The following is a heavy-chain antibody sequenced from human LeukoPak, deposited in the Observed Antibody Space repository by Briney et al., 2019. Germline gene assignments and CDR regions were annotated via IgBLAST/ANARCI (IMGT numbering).Heavy chain of an antibody. CDR1: GGSISSGDYY. V-gene: IGHV4-30-4*01. D-gene: IGHD3-22*01. J-gene: IGHJ4*02. Sequence: SETLSLTCTVSGGSISSGDYYWSWLRQPPGTGLEWIGYIYYSGSTYYNPSLKSRVTISVDTSKNQFSLKLSSVTAADTAVYYCARTLSYYYDSSGYYRYFDYWGQGTLVTVSS. CDR2: IYYSGST. CDR3: ARTLSYYYDSSGYYRYFDY.